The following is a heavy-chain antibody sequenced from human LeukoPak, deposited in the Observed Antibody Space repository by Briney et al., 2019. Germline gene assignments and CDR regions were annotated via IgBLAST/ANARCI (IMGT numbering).Heavy chain of an antibody. CDR1: GFTFSDYG. J-gene: IGHJ4*02. Sequence: GKSLRLSCAASGFTFSDYGMHWVRQAPGKGLEWVALIWSDGSSQYYADSVKGRFTISRDNSKNTQFLQMNSLRAEDTAVYYCARASGEFEEAATLDYWGQGTLVTVSS. V-gene: IGHV3-33*01. D-gene: IGHD2-15*01. CDR2: IWSDGSSQ. CDR3: ARASGEFEEAATLDY.